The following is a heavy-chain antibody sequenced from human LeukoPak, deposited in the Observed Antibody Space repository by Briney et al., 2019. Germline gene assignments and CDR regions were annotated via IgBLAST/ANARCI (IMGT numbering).Heavy chain of an antibody. D-gene: IGHD3-10*01. V-gene: IGHV1-18*01. CDR2: ISVYNGNT. Sequence: ASLKVSCKASGYTFTNYGISWVRQAPGQGLEWMGWISVYNGNTKNAQKLQGRVTMTTDTSASTAYVEVRSLRSDDTAAYYCVRDNAGVFDYWGQGSLVTVSS. CDR3: VRDNAGVFDY. CDR1: GYTFTNYG. J-gene: IGHJ4*02.